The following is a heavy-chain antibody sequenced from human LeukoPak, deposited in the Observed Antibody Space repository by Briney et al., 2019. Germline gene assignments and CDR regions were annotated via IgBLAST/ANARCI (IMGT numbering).Heavy chain of an antibody. Sequence: GGSLRLSCTASGFTFGDYAMSWFRQAPGKGLEWVGFIRSKAYGGTTEYAASVKGRFTISRDDSKSIAYLQMNSLKTEDTAVYYCTSPSADIVATIGRRWGQGTLVTVSS. CDR3: TSPSADIVATIGRR. CDR2: IRSKAYGGTT. J-gene: IGHJ4*02. D-gene: IGHD5-12*01. CDR1: GFTFGDYA. V-gene: IGHV3-49*03.